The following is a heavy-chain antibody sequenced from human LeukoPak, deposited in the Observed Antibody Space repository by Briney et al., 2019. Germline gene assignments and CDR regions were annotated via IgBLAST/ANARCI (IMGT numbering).Heavy chain of an antibody. CDR1: GFTFSSYE. Sequence: PGGSLGLSCAASGFTFSSYEMNWVRQAPGKGLEWVSYISSSGSTIYYADSVKGRFTISRDNAKNSLYLQMNSLRAEDTAVYYCARGWYDYVWGSYPWPFDYWGQGTLVTVSS. D-gene: IGHD3-16*02. V-gene: IGHV3-48*03. CDR3: ARGWYDYVWGSYPWPFDY. J-gene: IGHJ4*02. CDR2: ISSSGSTI.